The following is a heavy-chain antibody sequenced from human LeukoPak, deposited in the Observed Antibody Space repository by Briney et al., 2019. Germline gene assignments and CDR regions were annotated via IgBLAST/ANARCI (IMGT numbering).Heavy chain of an antibody. CDR3: ARARSSYGYGDAFDI. CDR2: ISYDGSSK. V-gene: IGHV3-30*04. J-gene: IGHJ3*02. D-gene: IGHD5-18*01. CDR1: GFTFSSSA. Sequence: GGSLRLSCAASGFTFSSSAMSWVRQAPGKGLEWVAVISYDGSSKYYADSVKGRFTISRDNSKNTLYLQMNSLRAEDTAVYYCARARSSYGYGDAFDIWGQGTMVTVSS.